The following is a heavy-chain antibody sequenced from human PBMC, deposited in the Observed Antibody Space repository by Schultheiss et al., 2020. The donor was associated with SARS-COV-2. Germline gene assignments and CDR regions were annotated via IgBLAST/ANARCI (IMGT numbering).Heavy chain of an antibody. CDR2: IIPILGIA. D-gene: IGHD2-2*01. CDR1: GGTFSSYT. CDR3: AREAVVVPAATEGGHGYWYFDL. J-gene: IGHJ2*01. Sequence: KVSCKASGGTFSSYTISWVRQAPGQGLEWMGRIIPILGIANYAQKFQGRVTITADKSTSTAYMELSSLRSEDTAVYYCAREAVVVPAATEGGHGYWYFDLWGRGTLVTVSS. V-gene: IGHV1-69*04.